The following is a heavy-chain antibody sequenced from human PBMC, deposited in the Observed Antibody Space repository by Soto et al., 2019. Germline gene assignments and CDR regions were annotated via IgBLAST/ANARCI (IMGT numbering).Heavy chain of an antibody. CDR2: IIPIFGTA. CDR3: AALPDYGGNSAGPRRDFDY. Sequence: QVQLVQSGAEVKKPGSSVKVSCKASGGTFSSYAISWVRQAPGQGLEWMGGIIPIFGTANYAQKFQGRVTITADESTSTAYMELSSLRSEDTAVYYCAALPDYGGNSAGPRRDFDYWCQGTLVTVSS. V-gene: IGHV1-69*01. D-gene: IGHD4-17*01. CDR1: GGTFSSYA. J-gene: IGHJ4*02.